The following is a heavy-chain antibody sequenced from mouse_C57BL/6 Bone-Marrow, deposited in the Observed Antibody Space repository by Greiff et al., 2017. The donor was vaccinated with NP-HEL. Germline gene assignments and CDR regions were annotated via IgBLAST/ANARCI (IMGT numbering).Heavy chain of an antibody. CDR3: DTSTMVRGPMDY. J-gene: IGHJ4*01. CDR2: ISSGSSTI. Sequence: EVKVVESGGGLVKPGGSLKLSCAASGFTFSDYGMHWVRQAPEKGLEWVAYISSGSSTIYYADTVKGRFTISRDNAKNTLFRQMTSLRSEDTAMYYCDTSTMVRGPMDYWGQGTSVTVSS. V-gene: IGHV5-17*01. D-gene: IGHD2-2*01. CDR1: GFTFSDYG.